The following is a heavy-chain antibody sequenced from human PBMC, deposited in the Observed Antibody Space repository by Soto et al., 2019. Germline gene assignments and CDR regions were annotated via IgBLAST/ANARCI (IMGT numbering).Heavy chain of an antibody. Sequence: QVQLVESGGGVVQPGRSLRLSCAASGFTFSSYGMHWVRQAPGKGLEWVAVISYDGSNKYYADSVKGRFTISRDNSKNTRYLQMNSLRAEDTVVYYCAKIIVGIAAAGTDYWGQGTLVTVSS. J-gene: IGHJ4*02. CDR1: GFTFSSYG. CDR3: AKIIVGIAAAGTDY. D-gene: IGHD6-13*01. CDR2: ISYDGSNK. V-gene: IGHV3-30*18.